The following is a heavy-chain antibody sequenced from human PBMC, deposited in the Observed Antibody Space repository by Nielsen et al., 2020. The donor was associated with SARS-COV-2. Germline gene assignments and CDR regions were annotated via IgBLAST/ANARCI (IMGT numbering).Heavy chain of an antibody. D-gene: IGHD2-15*01. CDR2: ISYDGSNI. J-gene: IGHJ4*02. CDR1: GFTFSTYG. CDR3: AKDWTAIVVVPSGGVDY. Sequence: GESLKISCAASGFTFSTYGMHWVRQAPGKGLEWVAAISYDGSNIYYVDSVKGRFTISRDNSKNTLYLQMSSLREEDTAVYYCAKDWTAIVVVPSGGVDYWGQGTLVTVSS. V-gene: IGHV3-30*18.